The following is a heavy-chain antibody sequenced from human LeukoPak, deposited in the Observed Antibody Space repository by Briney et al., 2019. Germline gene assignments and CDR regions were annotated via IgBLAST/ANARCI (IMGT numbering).Heavy chain of an antibody. D-gene: IGHD2-2*01. Sequence: GGSLRLSCAASGFTISNSAMTWVRQAPGKGLDWVSIITDNGAHTFYADSVKGRFTISRDTSENTLYLQMNSLRADDTAVYYCATVGGSCSSSNCFAYFAYWGQGALLTVSS. CDR3: ATVGGSCSSSNCFAYFAY. J-gene: IGHJ4*02. CDR1: GFTISNSA. CDR2: ITDNGAHT. V-gene: IGHV3-23*01.